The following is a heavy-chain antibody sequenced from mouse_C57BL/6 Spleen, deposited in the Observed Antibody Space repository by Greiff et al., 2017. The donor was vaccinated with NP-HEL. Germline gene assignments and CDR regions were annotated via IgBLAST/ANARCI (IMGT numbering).Heavy chain of an antibody. Sequence: EVKLVESEGGLVQPGSSMKLSCTASGFTFSDYYMAWVRQVPEKGLEWVANINYDGSSTYYLDSLKSRFIISRDNAKNILYLQMSSLKSEDTATYYCARDSYYGSRAMDYWGQGTSVTVSS. J-gene: IGHJ4*01. V-gene: IGHV5-16*01. CDR3: ARDSYYGSRAMDY. D-gene: IGHD1-1*01. CDR2: INYDGSST. CDR1: GFTFSDYY.